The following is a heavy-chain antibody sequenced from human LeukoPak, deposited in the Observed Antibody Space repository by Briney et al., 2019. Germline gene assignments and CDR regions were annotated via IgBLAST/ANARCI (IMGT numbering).Heavy chain of an antibody. D-gene: IGHD3-10*01. CDR1: GGSISSSSYY. CDR2: IYYSGST. V-gene: IGHV4-39*02. Sequence: PSETLSLTCTVSGGSISSSSYYWGWIRQPPGKGLEWIGSIYYSGSTYYNPSLKSRVTISVDTSKNQFSLKLSSVTAADTAVYYCARESASGSGSYSLAFDIWGQGTMVTVSS. CDR3: ARESASGSGSYSLAFDI. J-gene: IGHJ3*02.